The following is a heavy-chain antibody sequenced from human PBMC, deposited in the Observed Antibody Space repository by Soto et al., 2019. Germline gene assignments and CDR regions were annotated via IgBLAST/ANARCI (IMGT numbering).Heavy chain of an antibody. CDR2: LDPSSTYI. D-gene: IGHD4-17*01. CDR1: GFTFSAYT. J-gene: IGHJ5*01. Sequence: EVQLVESGGGLVKPGGSLRLSCAASGFTFSAYTMNWVRQAPGKGLEWVSSLDPSSTYIYYADSVKGRLTLSRDNAKTSLFLRLNSLRADDTALYYCVRGSYGDYDSWGQGTLVTVSS. V-gene: IGHV3-21*02. CDR3: VRGSYGDYDS.